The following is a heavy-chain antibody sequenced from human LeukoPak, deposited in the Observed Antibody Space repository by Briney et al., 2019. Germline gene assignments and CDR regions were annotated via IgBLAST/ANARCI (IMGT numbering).Heavy chain of an antibody. J-gene: IGHJ4*02. V-gene: IGHV1-69*13. Sequence: ASVKVSCKASGGTFSSYAISWVRQAPGQGLEWMGGIIPIFGTANYAQKFQGRVTITADESTSTAYMELSSLRSEDTAVYYCARSRYSRLTPFDYWGQGTLVTVSS. CDR3: ARSRYSRLTPFDY. CDR1: GGTFSSYA. CDR2: IIPIFGTA. D-gene: IGHD6-13*01.